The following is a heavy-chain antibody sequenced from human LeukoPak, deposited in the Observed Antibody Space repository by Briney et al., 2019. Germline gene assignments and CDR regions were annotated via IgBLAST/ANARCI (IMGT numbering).Heavy chain of an antibody. CDR2: ISAYNGKT. CDR3: ARDQGVPVAGIFAHFDY. CDR1: GYTFTSYG. D-gene: IGHD6-19*01. J-gene: IGHJ4*02. Sequence: ASVKVSCKASGYTFTSYGISWVRQAPGQGLEWMGWISAYNGKTNYAQKFQGRVTMTTDTSTSTAYMELRSLRSDDTAVYYCARDQGVPVAGIFAHFDYWGQGTLVTVSS. V-gene: IGHV1-18*01.